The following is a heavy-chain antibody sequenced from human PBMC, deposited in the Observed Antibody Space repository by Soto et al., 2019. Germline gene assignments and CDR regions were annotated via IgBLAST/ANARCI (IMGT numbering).Heavy chain of an antibody. CDR1: GFTFSNYG. D-gene: IGHD2-21*02. CDR3: AKDKHIVVVTAPFDY. V-gene: IGHV3-30*18. Sequence: LGGSLRLSCAASGFTFSNYGMHWVRQAPGKGLDWVATISYDGIDKYYADSVKGRFTISRDNSKNTLYLQMNSLRAEDTAVYYCAKDKHIVVVTAPFDYWGQGTLVTVSS. CDR2: ISYDGIDK. J-gene: IGHJ4*02.